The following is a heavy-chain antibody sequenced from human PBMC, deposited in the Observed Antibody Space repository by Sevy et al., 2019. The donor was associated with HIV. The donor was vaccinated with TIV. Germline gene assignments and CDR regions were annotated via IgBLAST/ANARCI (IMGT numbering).Heavy chain of an antibody. CDR1: GGFISSYY. J-gene: IGHJ6*02. CDR2: IHSSGST. Sequence: SETLSLTCTVSGGFISSYYWSWIRQPAGKGLEWIGCIHSSGSTNYNPSLKSRVTMSVDSSKNQFSLKLSSVTAADTAVYYCAGALRGGTTKTHYYYYGMDVWGQGSTVTVSS. V-gene: IGHV4-4*07. CDR3: AGALRGGTTKTHYYYYGMDV. D-gene: IGHD1-1*01.